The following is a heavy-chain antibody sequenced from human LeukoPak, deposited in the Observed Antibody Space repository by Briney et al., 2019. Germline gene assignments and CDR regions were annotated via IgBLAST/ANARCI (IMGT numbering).Heavy chain of an antibody. V-gene: IGHV1-69*05. CDR3: ARDGGSGSTYYMDV. D-gene: IGHD3-10*01. CDR2: SIPIFGTA. CDR1: GGTFSSYA. Sequence: SVKVSCKASGGTFSSYAISWVRQAPGQGLDWMGRSIPIFGTANYAQKFQGRVTITTDESTSTAYMELSSLRSEDTAVYYCARDGGSGSTYYMDVWGKGTTVTVSS. J-gene: IGHJ6*03.